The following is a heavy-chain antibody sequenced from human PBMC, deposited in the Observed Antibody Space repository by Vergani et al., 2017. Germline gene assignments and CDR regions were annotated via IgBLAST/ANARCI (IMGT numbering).Heavy chain of an antibody. CDR2: IYYSGST. CDR1: GGSVSSGSYY. D-gene: IGHD3-10*01. J-gene: IGHJ3*02. Sequence: QVQLQESGPGLVKPSETLSLTCTVSGGSVSSGSYYWGWIRQPAGKGLEWIGYIYYSGSTNYNPSLKSRVTISVDTSKNLFSLKLSSVTGADTAVYYCAREVEGRGPDAFDIGGQGTMVTVSS. V-gene: IGHV4-61*10. CDR3: AREVEGRGPDAFDI.